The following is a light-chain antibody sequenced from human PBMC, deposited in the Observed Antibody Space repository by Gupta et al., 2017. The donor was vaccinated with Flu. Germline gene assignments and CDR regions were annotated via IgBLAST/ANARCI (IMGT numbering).Light chain of an antibody. CDR2: KAS. CDR3: QQDNSYRT. Sequence: DIQMTQSPSTLSASVGDRVTITCRASQSISSWLAWYQQKPGKAPKLLIYKASSLESGVPSRFSGSGSGKEFTLTISSLQPDDFANYYGQQDNSYRTFGQGTKVEIK. CDR1: QSISSW. V-gene: IGKV1-5*03. J-gene: IGKJ1*01.